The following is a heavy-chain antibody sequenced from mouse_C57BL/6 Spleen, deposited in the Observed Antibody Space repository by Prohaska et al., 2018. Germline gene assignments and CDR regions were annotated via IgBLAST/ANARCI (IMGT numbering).Heavy chain of an antibody. CDR1: GFTFSNYW. CDR3: TAPAGSSDY. V-gene: IGHV6-3*01. J-gene: IGHJ2*01. CDR2: IRLKSDNYAT. Sequence: EVKLEESGGGLVQPGGSMKLSCVASGFTFSNYWMNWVLQSPEKGLEWVAQIRLKSDNYATHYAESVKGRFTSSRDDSKSSVYLQMNNLRAEDTGIYYCTAPAGSSDYWGQGTTLTVSS. D-gene: IGHD1-3*01.